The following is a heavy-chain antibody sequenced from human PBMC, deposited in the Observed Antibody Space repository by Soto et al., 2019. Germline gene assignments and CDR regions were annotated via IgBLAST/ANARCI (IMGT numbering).Heavy chain of an antibody. Sequence: GGSLRLSCAASGFTFSSYSMNWVRQAPGKGLEWVSYISSSSSTIYYADSVKGRFTISRDNAKNSLYLQMNSLRAEDTAVYYCARMEHDYDDYEVDIWGQGTMVTVSS. V-gene: IGHV3-48*01. CDR3: ARMEHDYDDYEVDI. CDR1: GFTFSSYS. J-gene: IGHJ3*02. CDR2: ISSSSSTI. D-gene: IGHD4-17*01.